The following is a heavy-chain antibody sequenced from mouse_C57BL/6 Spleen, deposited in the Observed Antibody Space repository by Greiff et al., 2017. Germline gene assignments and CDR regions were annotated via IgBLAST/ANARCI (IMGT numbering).Heavy chain of an antibody. J-gene: IGHJ1*03. Sequence: VQLQQPGAELVKPGASVKMSCKASGYTFTSYWITWVKQRPGQGLEWIGDIYPGSGSTNYNEKFKSKATLTVDTSSSTAYMQLSSLTSEDSAVYYCARSHGNYWYFDVWGTGTTVTVSS. CDR1: GYTFTSYW. CDR3: ARSHGNYWYFDV. V-gene: IGHV1-55*01. D-gene: IGHD2-1*01. CDR2: IYPGSGST.